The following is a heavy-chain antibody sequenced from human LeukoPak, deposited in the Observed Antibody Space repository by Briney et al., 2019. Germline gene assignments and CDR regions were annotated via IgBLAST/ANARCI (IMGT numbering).Heavy chain of an antibody. CDR1: GFIFNNFA. CDR2: ISGAGDGT. CDR3: AKGSLTYCSGHLCYPFDS. D-gene: IGHD2-15*01. J-gene: IGHJ4*02. Sequence: SGGSLRLSCAASGFIFNNFAMSWVRQAPGKGPECVSIISGAGDGTHYIDSVKGRFTISRDNSKNTLYLQMNSLRAENTALYYCAKGSLTYCSGHLCYPFDSWGQGALVTVSS. V-gene: IGHV3-23*01.